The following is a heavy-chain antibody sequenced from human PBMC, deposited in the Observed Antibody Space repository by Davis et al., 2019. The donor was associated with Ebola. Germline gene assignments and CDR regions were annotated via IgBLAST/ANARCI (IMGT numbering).Heavy chain of an antibody. CDR3: ARVSGDDFWSGYYSY. CDR1: GFTFSDYY. V-gene: IGHV3-7*01. CDR2: IKQDGSEK. D-gene: IGHD3-3*01. J-gene: IGHJ4*02. Sequence: GGSLRLSCAASGFTFSDYYMSWVRQAPGKGLEWVANIKQDGSEKYYVDSVKGRFTISRDNAKNSLYLQMNSLRAEDTAVYYCARVSGDDFWSGYYSYWGQGTLVTVSS.